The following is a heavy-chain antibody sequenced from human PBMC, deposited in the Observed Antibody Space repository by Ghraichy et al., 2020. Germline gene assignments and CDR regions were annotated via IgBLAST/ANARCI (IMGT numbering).Heavy chain of an antibody. CDR3: TRDLSYGSLLDY. CDR2: IWADGTNK. V-gene: IGHV3-33*01. CDR1: GFIINNYG. D-gene: IGHD2-2*03. Sequence: GESLNISCVASGFIINNYGMHWVRQAPGKGLEWVADIWADGTNKYYAESVKGRFTVSRDSSKNMVFLQMNSLRVEDTALYYCTRDLSYGSLLDYCGQGTLVTVSS. J-gene: IGHJ4*02.